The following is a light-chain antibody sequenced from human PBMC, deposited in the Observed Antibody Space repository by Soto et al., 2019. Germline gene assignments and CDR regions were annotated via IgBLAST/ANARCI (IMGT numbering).Light chain of an antibody. J-gene: IGLJ2*01. CDR2: QHM. CDR3: QAWDSSTAVV. Sequence: SYELTQPPSVSVSPGQTASITCFGDELGDKDTSWYQQKTGQSPVLVIYQHMKRPSGIPERFSGSNSGNTATLTISGTQAMDEADYYCQAWDSSTAVVFGGGTKVTVL. CDR1: ELGDKD. V-gene: IGLV3-1*01.